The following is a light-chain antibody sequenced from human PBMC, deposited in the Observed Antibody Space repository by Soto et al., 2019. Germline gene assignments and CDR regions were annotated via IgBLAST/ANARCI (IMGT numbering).Light chain of an antibody. J-gene: IGKJ1*01. Sequence: EIVLTQSPGTLSLSPGERATLSCRASQRISNSYLAWYQQKPGQAPRLLIYGASSRATGIPERFSDSGSVTDYTLAISRQEPEDFAVYFCQQYGSSPRTFGQGTKVEIK. V-gene: IGKV3-20*01. CDR2: GAS. CDR3: QQYGSSPRT. CDR1: QRISNSY.